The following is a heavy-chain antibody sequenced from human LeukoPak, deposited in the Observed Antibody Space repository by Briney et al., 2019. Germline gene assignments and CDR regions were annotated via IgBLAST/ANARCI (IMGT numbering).Heavy chain of an antibody. Sequence: SVKVSCKASGGTFSSYAISWVRQAPGQGLEWMGRIIPILGIANYAQKFQGRVTITADKSTSTAYMELSSLGSEDTAVYYCARLTTTVYYYYYGMDVWGQGTTVTVSS. CDR1: GGTFSSYA. J-gene: IGHJ6*02. V-gene: IGHV1-69*04. D-gene: IGHD4-17*01. CDR3: ARLTTTVYYYYYGMDV. CDR2: IIPILGIA.